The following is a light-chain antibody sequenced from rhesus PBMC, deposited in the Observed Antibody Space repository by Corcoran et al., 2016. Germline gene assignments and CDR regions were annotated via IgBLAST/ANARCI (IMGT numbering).Light chain of an antibody. J-gene: IGKJ4*01. CDR1: QGISKY. CDR2: DAS. CDR3: KQHNSYPLT. V-gene: IGKV1-25*01. Sequence: DIQMTQSPSFLSASVGDTVTITCQASQGISKYLAWYQQKPRKAPKLLSYDASSLQSGAPSRFSGRGSRTEFTRTIIILQPEEFATYYCKQHNSYPLTFGGETKVELK.